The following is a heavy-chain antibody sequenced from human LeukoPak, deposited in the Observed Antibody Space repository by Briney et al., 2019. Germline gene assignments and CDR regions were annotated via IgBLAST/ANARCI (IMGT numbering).Heavy chain of an antibody. CDR2: ISWNSGSI. V-gene: IGHV3-9*01. Sequence: GGSLRLSCAASGFTFDDYAMHWVRQAPGKGLEWVSGISWNSGSIGYADSVKGRFTISRDNAKNSLYLQMNSLRAEDTALYYCAKAEGIAAAGAAFDIWGQGTMVTVSS. D-gene: IGHD6-13*01. CDR3: AKAEGIAAAGAAFDI. J-gene: IGHJ3*02. CDR1: GFTFDDYA.